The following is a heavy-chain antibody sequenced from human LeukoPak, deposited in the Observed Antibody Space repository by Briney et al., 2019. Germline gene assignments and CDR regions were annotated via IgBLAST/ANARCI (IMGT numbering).Heavy chain of an antibody. CDR1: GFTFSSYG. V-gene: IGHV3-33*06. CDR3: AKMMTVVRGLSNRDMDV. J-gene: IGHJ6*02. D-gene: IGHD3-10*01. CDR2: IWYDGSNK. Sequence: GGSLRLSCAASGFTFSSYGMHWVRQAPGKGLEWEAVIWYDGSNKYYADSVKGRFTISRDNSKNSLYLQMNSLRVEDTADYYCAKMMTVVRGLSNRDMDVWGQGTTVTVSS.